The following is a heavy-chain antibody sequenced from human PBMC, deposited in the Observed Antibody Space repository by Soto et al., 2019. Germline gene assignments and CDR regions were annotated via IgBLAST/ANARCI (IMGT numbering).Heavy chain of an antibody. D-gene: IGHD6-6*01. CDR3: ARDSFGDISSSPYYYGMDV. J-gene: IGHJ6*02. CDR2: IYYSGST. V-gene: IGHV4-30-4*01. CDR1: GGSISSGYYY. Sequence: PSETLSLTCTVSGGSISSGYYYWSWIRQPPGKGLEWIGSIYYSGSTYYNPSLKSRVTISVDTSKNQFSLKLSSVTAADTAVYYCARDSFGDISSSPYYYGMDVWGQGTTVTVSS.